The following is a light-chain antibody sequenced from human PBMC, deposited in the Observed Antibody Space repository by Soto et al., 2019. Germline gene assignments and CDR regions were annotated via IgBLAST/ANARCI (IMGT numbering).Light chain of an antibody. Sequence: QSVLTQPASMSGSPGQSITISCTGTSSDIGTYNYVSWYQQHPGKVPKLMIYEVSKRPSGVPDRFSGSKSGNTASLTVSGLQVEDEADYYCSSFEASNNLLFGGGTKLTVL. CDR3: SSFEASNNLL. CDR2: EVS. J-gene: IGLJ2*01. V-gene: IGLV2-8*01. CDR1: SSDIGTYNY.